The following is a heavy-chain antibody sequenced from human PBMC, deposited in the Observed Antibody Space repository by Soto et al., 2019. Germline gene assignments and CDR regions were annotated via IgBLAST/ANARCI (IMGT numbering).Heavy chain of an antibody. J-gene: IGHJ4*02. V-gene: IGHV4-59*01. Sequence: QVQLQESGPGLVKPSETLSLTCTGSGGSISSYYWSWIRQPPGKGLEWIGYIYYSGSTNYTPSLTSRVTISVDTSKKQFSPKMSSVTAADTAVYYCARGDDIWSENWGQGTLVTVSS. CDR1: GGSISSYY. CDR2: IYYSGST. D-gene: IGHD3-3*01. CDR3: ARGDDIWSEN.